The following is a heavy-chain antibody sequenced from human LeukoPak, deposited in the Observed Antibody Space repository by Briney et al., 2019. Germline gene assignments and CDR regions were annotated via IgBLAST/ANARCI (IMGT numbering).Heavy chain of an antibody. CDR3: AKDEWLANSYYFDY. D-gene: IGHD6-19*01. V-gene: IGHV3-30*18. CDR1: GFTFSSYG. Sequence: PGRSLRLSCAASGFTFSSYGMHWVRQAPGKGLEGVAVISYDGSNKYYADSVKGRFTISRDNSKNTLYLQMNSLRAEDTAVYYCAKDEWLANSYYFDYWGQGTLVTISS. J-gene: IGHJ4*02. CDR2: ISYDGSNK.